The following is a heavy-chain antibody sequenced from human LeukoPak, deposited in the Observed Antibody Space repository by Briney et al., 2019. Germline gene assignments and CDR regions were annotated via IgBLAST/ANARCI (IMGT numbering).Heavy chain of an antibody. J-gene: IGHJ4*02. CDR2: IYYSGRT. D-gene: IGHD3-3*01. V-gene: IGHV4-39*01. Sequence: SETLSLTCTVSGGSISSSSYYWGWLRQPPGKGLEWIGSIYYSGRTYYNPSLKSRVTISVNTSKNQFSLKLSSVTAADTAVYYCARHGRSKSNYDFWSGYSPADYWGQGTLVTVSS. CDR3: ARHGRSKSNYDFWSGYSPADY. CDR1: GGSISSSSYY.